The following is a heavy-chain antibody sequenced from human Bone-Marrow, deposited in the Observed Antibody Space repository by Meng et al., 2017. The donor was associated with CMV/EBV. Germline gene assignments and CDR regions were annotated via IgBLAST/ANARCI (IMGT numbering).Heavy chain of an antibody. D-gene: IGHD3-16*01. CDR2: ISSSGSTI. CDR1: GFTFSDYY. J-gene: IGHJ4*02. Sequence: GESLKISCAASGFTFSDYYMSWIRQAPGKGLEWVSYISSSGSTIYYADSVKGRFTISRDNAKNSLYLQMNSLRAEDTAVYFCARGFGAAVDIQEFDYWGQGTLVIVSS. CDR3: ARGFGAAVDIQEFDY. V-gene: IGHV3-11*04.